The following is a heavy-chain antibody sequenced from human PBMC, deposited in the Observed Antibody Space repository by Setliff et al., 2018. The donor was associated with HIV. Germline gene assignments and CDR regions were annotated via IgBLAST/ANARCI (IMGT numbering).Heavy chain of an antibody. CDR1: GFTFSAYR. V-gene: IGHV3-21*04. D-gene: IGHD6-19*01. CDR3: VRPVREPVD. J-gene: IGHJ4*02. CDR2: ISSSGRSSDP. Sequence: PGGSLRLSCAASGFTFSAYRMNWVRQAPGKGLEWVSSISSSGRSSDPNYADSVKGRFTISRDNAKNSVYLQMNSLRAEDTAMYYCVRPVREPVDWGRGTLVTVSS.